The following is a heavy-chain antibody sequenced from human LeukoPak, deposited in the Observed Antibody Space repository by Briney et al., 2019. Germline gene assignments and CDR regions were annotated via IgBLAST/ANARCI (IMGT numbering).Heavy chain of an antibody. Sequence: GRSLRLSCAASGFTFSSYGMHWVRQAPGKGLEWVAVIWYDGSNKYYADSVKGRFTISRDNSKNTLYLQMNSLRAEDTAVYYCAKDASRQEGGFDYWGQGTPVTVSS. J-gene: IGHJ4*01. CDR3: AKDASRQEGGFDY. CDR2: IWYDGSNK. V-gene: IGHV3-33*06. D-gene: IGHD3-16*01. CDR1: GFTFSSYG.